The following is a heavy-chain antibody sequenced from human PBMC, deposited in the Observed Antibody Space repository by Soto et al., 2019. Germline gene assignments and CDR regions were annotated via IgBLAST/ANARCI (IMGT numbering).Heavy chain of an antibody. J-gene: IGHJ6*02. V-gene: IGHV6-1*01. CDR3: ARDRAVRTFYYYYGMDV. Sequence: AICGGKGCSSRAAWNWIKKSPSRGLEWLGRTYYRSKWYNDYAVSVKSRITINPDTSKNQFSLQLNSVTPEDTAVYYCARDRAVRTFYYYYGMDVWGQGTTVTGSS. D-gene: IGHD3-10*01. CDR2: TYYRSKWYN. CDR1: GGKGCSSRAA.